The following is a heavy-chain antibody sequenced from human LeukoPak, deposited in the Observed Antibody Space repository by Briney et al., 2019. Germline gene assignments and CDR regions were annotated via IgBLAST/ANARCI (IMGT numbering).Heavy chain of an antibody. D-gene: IGHD2-2*01. J-gene: IGHJ4*02. V-gene: IGHV1-18*01. CDR1: GYSFTSYG. CDR2: ISDYNGHT. CDR3: ARAKIVVVPAAMVFVFDY. Sequence: GASVRVSCKASGYSFTSYGISWVRQAPGQGLEWMGWISDYNGHTNYAQNLQGRVTMTTGTSTSTAYMELRSLRSDDTAVYYCARAKIVVVPAAMVFVFDYWGQGTLVTVSS.